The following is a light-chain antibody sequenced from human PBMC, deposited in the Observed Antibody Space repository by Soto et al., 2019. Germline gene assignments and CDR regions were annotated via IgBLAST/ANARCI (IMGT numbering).Light chain of an antibody. CDR1: QGIRDD. Sequence: DIQMTQSPSSLAASVGDRVTITCRASQGIRDDLGWYQQKPGKAPKRLIYAASTLQSGVPSRFSGSRSGTEFTLTISSLQHDDFASYYCLHLNSYLALTFGGGTKVETK. V-gene: IGKV1-17*01. J-gene: IGKJ4*01. CDR2: AAS. CDR3: LHLNSYLALT.